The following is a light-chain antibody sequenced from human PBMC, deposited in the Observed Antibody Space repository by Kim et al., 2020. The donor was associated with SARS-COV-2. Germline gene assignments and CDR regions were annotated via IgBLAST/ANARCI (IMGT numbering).Light chain of an antibody. CDR2: AAF. J-gene: IGKJ1*01. CDR3: QHYHGCPPWT. V-gene: IGKV3-15*01. CDR1: QSISTN. Sequence: EIVMTQSPATLSLSPGERATLSCRASQSISTNLAWYQQLPGQAPRLLIYAAFTRAAGVPARFSGSGSGTEFTLSISSLQSEDFAVYYCQHYHGCPPWTFGQGTKVDIK.